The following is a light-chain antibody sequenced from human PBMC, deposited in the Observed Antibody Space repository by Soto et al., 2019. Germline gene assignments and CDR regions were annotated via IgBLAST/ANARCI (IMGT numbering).Light chain of an antibody. J-gene: IGKJ1*01. CDR1: QSVLYSSNNKNY. Sequence: DIVMTQSPDSLAVSLGERATINCKSSQSVLYSSNNKNYLAWYQQKPGHPPKLLIYWASSRESGVPDRFSGRGSGTDFTLTVSSLQAEDVAVYYFHQYLGIRPTFGQGTKVEIK. V-gene: IGKV4-1*01. CDR2: WAS. CDR3: HQYLGIRPT.